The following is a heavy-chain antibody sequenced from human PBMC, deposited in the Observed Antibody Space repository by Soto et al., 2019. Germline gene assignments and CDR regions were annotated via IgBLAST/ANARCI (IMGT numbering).Heavy chain of an antibody. V-gene: IGHV3-11*01. CDR3: VRPYYSSSWFPFDR. CDR2: IDSDDGTT. CDR1: GFDFGVYY. J-gene: IGHJ4*02. D-gene: IGHD6-13*01. Sequence: GGAVWLSFTASGFDFGVYYMSWIRQAPGKGLEWVSYIDSDDGTTYYTDSVKGRFTISRDNAKNSLYLQMNSLRVEDTALYYCVRPYYSSSWFPFDRWGQGTLVTVSS.